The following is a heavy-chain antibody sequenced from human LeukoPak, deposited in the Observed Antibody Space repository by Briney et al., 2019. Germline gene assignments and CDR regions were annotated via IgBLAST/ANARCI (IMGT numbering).Heavy chain of an antibody. CDR2: ISAYNGGT. V-gene: IGHV1-18*01. D-gene: IGHD6-19*01. CDR1: GYTFTSYG. Sequence: ASVKVSCKASGYTFTSYGISWVRQAPGQGLEWMGWISAYNGGTNYAQKFQGRVTMTREKSISTAYMELSRLRPEDTALYYCAKGTQRGNSGWGYFFDQWGQGTLVTVSS. J-gene: IGHJ4*02. CDR3: AKGTQRGNSGWGYFFDQ.